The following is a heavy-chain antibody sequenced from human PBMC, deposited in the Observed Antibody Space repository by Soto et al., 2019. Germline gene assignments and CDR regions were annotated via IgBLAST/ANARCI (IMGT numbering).Heavy chain of an antibody. D-gene: IGHD2-21*01. CDR2: ISSSSSTI. Sequence: GGSLRLSCAASGFTFSSYSMNWVRQAPGKGLEWVSYISSSSSTIYYADSVKGRFTISRDNAKNSLYLQMNSLRAEDTAVYYCARDPYCGGDCYSAEYFQHWGQGTLVTVSS. CDR1: GFTFSSYS. J-gene: IGHJ1*01. V-gene: IGHV3-48*01. CDR3: ARDPYCGGDCYSAEYFQH.